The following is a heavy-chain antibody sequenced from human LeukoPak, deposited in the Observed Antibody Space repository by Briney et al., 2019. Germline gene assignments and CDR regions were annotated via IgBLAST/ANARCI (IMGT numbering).Heavy chain of an antibody. CDR3: ARGDGYNWGIFDY. V-gene: IGHV4-4*07. Sequence: SQTLSLTCTVSGGSISGHYWNWIRQPAGRGLEWIGRIYSSGNTNYNHSFESRVIMSMDASKSEFSLKVTSVTAADTAVYYCARGDGYNWGIFDYWGQGNLVTVSS. D-gene: IGHD5-24*01. CDR1: GGSISGHY. J-gene: IGHJ4*02. CDR2: IYSSGNT.